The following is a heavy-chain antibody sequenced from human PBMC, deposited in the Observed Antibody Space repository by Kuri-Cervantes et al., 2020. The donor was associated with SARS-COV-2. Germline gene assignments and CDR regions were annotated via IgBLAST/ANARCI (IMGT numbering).Heavy chain of an antibody. V-gene: IGHV1-8*02. CDR1: GYTFTSYG. D-gene: IGHD2-21*01. J-gene: IGHJ4*02. CDR2: VKTNSGNT. Sequence: ASVKVSCKASGYTFTSYGTSWVRQATGQGLEWMGMVKTNSGNTLYAQIFQGRATMTRDTSTSTVYMELSSLTSEDTAIYYCYCAPKEGFDSWGQGTLVTVSS. CDR3: YCAPKEGFDS.